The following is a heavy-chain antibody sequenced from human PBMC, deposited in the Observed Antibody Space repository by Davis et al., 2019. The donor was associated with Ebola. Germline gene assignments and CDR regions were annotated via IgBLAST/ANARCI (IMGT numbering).Heavy chain of an antibody. V-gene: IGHV1-18*04. Sequence: AASVKVSCKASGYTFTSYGISWVRQAPGQELEWMGWISAYNGNTNYAQKLQGRVTMTTDTSTSTAYMELRSLRSDDTAVYYCARSEWFGDLYYYGMDVWGQGTTVTVSS. J-gene: IGHJ6*02. CDR2: ISAYNGNT. CDR3: ARSEWFGDLYYYGMDV. CDR1: GYTFTSYG. D-gene: IGHD3-10*01.